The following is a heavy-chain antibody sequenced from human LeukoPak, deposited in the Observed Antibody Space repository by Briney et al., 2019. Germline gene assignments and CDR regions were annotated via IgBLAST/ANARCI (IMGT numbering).Heavy chain of an antibody. Sequence: SETLSLTCTVSGGSISSYYWSWIRQPPGKGLEWIGTIYYSGSTKNNPSLKSRVTISVDTSKNQFSLKLSSVTAADTAVYYCARAAGYDSSAMDYWGQGTLVTVSS. CDR3: ARAAGYDSSAMDY. V-gene: IGHV4-59*01. CDR2: IYYSGST. D-gene: IGHD3-22*01. CDR1: GGSISSYY. J-gene: IGHJ4*02.